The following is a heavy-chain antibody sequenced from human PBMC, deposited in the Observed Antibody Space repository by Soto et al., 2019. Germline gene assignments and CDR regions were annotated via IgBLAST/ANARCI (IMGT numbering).Heavy chain of an antibody. V-gene: IGHV1-18*01. CDR1: GYTFTSYG. Sequence: ASVKVSCKASGYTFTSYGINWVRQAPGQGLEWMGWISAYNGNTNYAQKLQGRVTMTTDTSTSTAYMELRSLRSDDTAVYYCARAGYSSGWAPISKIDYYYYGMDVWGQGTTVTVSS. CDR3: ARAGYSSGWAPISKIDYYYYGMDV. J-gene: IGHJ6*02. CDR2: ISAYNGNT. D-gene: IGHD6-19*01.